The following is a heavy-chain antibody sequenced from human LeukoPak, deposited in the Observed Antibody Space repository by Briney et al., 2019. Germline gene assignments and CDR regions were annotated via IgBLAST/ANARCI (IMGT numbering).Heavy chain of an antibody. V-gene: IGHV1-18*04. J-gene: IGHJ6*04. CDR2: ISAYNGNT. CDR1: GYTFTSYG. CDR3: ARGRSGYDNYYYYGMDV. Sequence: ASVKVSCKASGYTFTSYGISWVRQAPGQGLEWMGWISAYNGNTNYAQKLQGRVTMTTDTSTSTAYTELRSLRSDDTAVYYCARGRSGYDNYYYYGMDVWGKGTTVTVSS. D-gene: IGHD5-12*01.